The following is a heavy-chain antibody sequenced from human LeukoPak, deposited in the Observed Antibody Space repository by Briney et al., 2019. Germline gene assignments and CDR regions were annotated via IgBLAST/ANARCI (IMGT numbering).Heavy chain of an antibody. CDR2: IDHSDSYT. V-gene: IGHV5-10-1*01. D-gene: IGHD3-10*01. CDR1: GYSFSTYW. Sequence: RGESLKISCKGPGYSFSTYWINWVRLMPGKGLEWRGRIDHSDSYTKDSPPSQGHVTISVDKSISTAYLQWTSLKAPDTAMYYCARRVRGVVHLDAFDIWGQGTMVTVSS. J-gene: IGHJ3*02. CDR3: ARRVRGVVHLDAFDI.